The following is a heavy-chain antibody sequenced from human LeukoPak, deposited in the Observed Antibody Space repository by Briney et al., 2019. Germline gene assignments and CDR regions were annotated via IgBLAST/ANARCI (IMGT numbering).Heavy chain of an antibody. CDR3: ARVHSSSWKYYYYYYMDV. J-gene: IGHJ6*03. D-gene: IGHD6-13*01. CDR2: INHSGST. CDR1: GGSFSGYY. V-gene: IGHV4-34*01. Sequence: SETLSLTCAVYGGSFSGYYWSWIRQPPGKGLEWIGEINHSGSTNYNPSLKSRVTISVDTSKNQFPLKLSSVTAADTAVYYCARVHSSSWKYYYYYYMDVWGKGTRSPSP.